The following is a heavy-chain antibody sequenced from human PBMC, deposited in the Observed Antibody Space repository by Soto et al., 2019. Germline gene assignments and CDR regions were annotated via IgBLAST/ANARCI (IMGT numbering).Heavy chain of an antibody. Sequence: ASVKVSCKASCYTFTNYGFSWVRQAPGQGLEWMGWISSFNGNTYYAQKIQGRVTMTTDTSTTTVHMELRSLTPDDTGVYFCARDSGAEVVAPPEVRYMDVWGKGTTVTVSS. J-gene: IGHJ6*03. CDR1: CYTFTNYG. V-gene: IGHV1-18*01. CDR2: ISSFNGNT. CDR3: ARDSGAEVVAPPEVRYMDV. D-gene: IGHD1-26*01.